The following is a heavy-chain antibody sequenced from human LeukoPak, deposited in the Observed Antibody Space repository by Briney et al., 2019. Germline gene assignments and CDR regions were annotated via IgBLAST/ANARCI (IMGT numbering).Heavy chain of an antibody. J-gene: IGHJ6*02. CDR3: AKGVTTVRIYYHGMDV. D-gene: IGHD4-17*01. Sequence: PGGSLRLSCAASGFTVSSNYMSWVRQAPGKGLEWVSVIYSGGSTYYADSVKGRFTISRDNAKNTLWLQMNSLRAEDTAVYYCAKGVTTVRIYYHGMDVWGQGTTVTVSS. CDR2: IYSGGST. CDR1: GFTVSSNY. V-gene: IGHV3-53*01.